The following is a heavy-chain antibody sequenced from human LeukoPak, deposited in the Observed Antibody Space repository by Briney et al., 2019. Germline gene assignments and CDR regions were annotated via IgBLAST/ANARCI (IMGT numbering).Heavy chain of an antibody. CDR1: GYTFTGYY. J-gene: IGHJ6*04. Sequence: AASVKVSCKASGYTFTGYYMHWVRQAPGQGLEWMGWINPNSGGTNYAQKFQGWVTITGDTSISTAYMELSRLRSDDTAVYYCARGLGYCSGGSCYSGVYYYYGMDVWGKGTTVTVSS. CDR3: ARGLGYCSGGSCYSGVYYYYGMDV. D-gene: IGHD2-15*01. V-gene: IGHV1-2*04. CDR2: INPNSGGT.